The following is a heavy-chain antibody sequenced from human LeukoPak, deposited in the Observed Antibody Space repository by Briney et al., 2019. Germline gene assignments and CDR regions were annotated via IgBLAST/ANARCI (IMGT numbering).Heavy chain of an antibody. J-gene: IGHJ4*02. Sequence: ASVKVSCKASGGTFSSYAISWVRQAPGQGLEWMGWINPNSGGTNYAQKFQGRVTMTRDTSISTAYMELSSLRSDDTAVYYCARFSGSSKFDYWGQGTLVTVSS. V-gene: IGHV1-2*02. CDR3: ARFSGSSKFDY. CDR2: INPNSGGT. D-gene: IGHD1-26*01. CDR1: GGTFSSYA.